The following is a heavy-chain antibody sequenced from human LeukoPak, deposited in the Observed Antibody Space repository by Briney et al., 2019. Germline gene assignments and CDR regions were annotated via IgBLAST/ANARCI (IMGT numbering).Heavy chain of an antibody. CDR1: GGTFSSYA. CDR2: IIPIFGTA. CDR3: ARGLAHYDSLSAFDV. V-gene: IGHV1-69*06. Sequence: SVKVSCKASGGTFSSYAISWVRQAPGQGLEWMGGIIPIFGTANYAQKFQGRVTITADKSTSTAYMELRSLRSDDTAVYYCARGLAHYDSLSAFDVWGQGTMVTVSS. J-gene: IGHJ3*01. D-gene: IGHD3-22*01.